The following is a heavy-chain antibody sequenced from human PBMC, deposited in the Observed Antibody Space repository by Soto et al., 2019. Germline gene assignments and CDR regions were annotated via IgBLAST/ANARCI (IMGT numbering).Heavy chain of an antibody. Sequence: SETLSLTCAVYGGSFSGYYWSWIRQPPGKGLEWIGEINHSGSTNYNPSLKSRVTISVDTPKNQFSLKVGSVTAADTAVYYCASSSLYGMDVWGQGTTVTVSS. V-gene: IGHV4-34*01. CDR2: INHSGST. CDR1: GGSFSGYY. CDR3: ASSSLYGMDV. J-gene: IGHJ6*02.